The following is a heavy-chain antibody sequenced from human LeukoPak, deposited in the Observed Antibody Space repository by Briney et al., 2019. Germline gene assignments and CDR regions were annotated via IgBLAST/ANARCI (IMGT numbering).Heavy chain of an antibody. V-gene: IGHV3-66*01. CDR1: GFTVSSNY. J-gene: IGHJ4*02. CDR2: IYSGGST. D-gene: IGHD1-26*01. CDR3: AKERRSGSYRNYFDY. Sequence: GGSLRLSCAASGFTVSSNYMSWVRQAPGKGLEWVSVIYSGGSTYYADSVKGRFTISRDNSKNTLYLQMNSLRAEDTAVYYCAKERRSGSYRNYFDYWGQGTLVTVSS.